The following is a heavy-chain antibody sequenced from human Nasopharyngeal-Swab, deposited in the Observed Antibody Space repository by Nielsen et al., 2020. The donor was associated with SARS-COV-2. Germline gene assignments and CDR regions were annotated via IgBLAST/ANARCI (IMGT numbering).Heavy chain of an antibody. Sequence: ASVKVSCKASGYTFTSYYMHWVRQAPGQGLEWMGIINPSGGSTSYAQKFQGRVTMTRDTSTSTVYMELSSLRSEDTAAYYCARDCSSTSCYGTSPFDIWGQGTMVTVSS. CDR2: INPSGGST. V-gene: IGHV1-46*01. CDR1: GYTFTSYY. CDR3: ARDCSSTSCYGTSPFDI. J-gene: IGHJ3*02. D-gene: IGHD2-2*01.